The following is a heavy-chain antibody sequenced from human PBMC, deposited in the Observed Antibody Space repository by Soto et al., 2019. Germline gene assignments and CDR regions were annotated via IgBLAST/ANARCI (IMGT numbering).Heavy chain of an antibody. J-gene: IGHJ5*02. CDR3: AETLGFCSGGVCYENWFAP. CDR1: GYTSTSYG. Sequence: QVQLVQSGPEVKKPGASVKVSCTASGYTSTSYGITWVRQAPGQGLEWMGWISSYNGNTNYAQKLQGRVTMTTDTSTSQAYKELRSLRSDDTAVYYCAETLGFCSGGVCYENWFAPWGQGTLVTVSS. D-gene: IGHD2-15*01. V-gene: IGHV1-18*01. CDR2: ISSYNGNT.